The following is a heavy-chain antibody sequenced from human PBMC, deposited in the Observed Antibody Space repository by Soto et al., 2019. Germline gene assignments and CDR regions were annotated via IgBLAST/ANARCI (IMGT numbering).Heavy chain of an antibody. V-gene: IGHV3-21*01. CDR3: AREETDWPLAYGLDV. CDR1: RLSVCSYG. J-gene: IGHJ6*01. Sequence: WSMKICLAASRLSVCSYGGHWFRKTTGKGLEWVSSISSSGDTYYADSLKGRLTISRDYAKNSLSLQMNSLRAEDTAVYYCAREETDWPLAYGLDVCGQGTTVTV. CDR2: ISSSGDT. D-gene: IGHD3-9*01.